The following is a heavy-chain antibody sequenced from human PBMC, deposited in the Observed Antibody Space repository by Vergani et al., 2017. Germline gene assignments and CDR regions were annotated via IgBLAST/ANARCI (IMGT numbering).Heavy chain of an antibody. Sequence: EVQLVESGGGLVQPGGSLRVSCAASGFTFSSYWMSWVRQAPGKGLEWVAHIKQDGSEKYYVDSVKGRFTISRDNAENSVYLEMNSLRVEDTAVYYCATMGGATFNRPYNWFDPRGQGTLFTVSS. CDR1: GFTFSSYW. CDR2: IKQDGSEK. D-gene: IGHD1-26*01. V-gene: IGHV3-7*01. J-gene: IGHJ5*02. CDR3: ATMGGATFNRPYNWFDP.